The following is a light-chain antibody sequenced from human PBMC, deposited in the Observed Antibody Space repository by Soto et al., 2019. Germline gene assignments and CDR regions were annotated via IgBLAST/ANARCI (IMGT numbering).Light chain of an antibody. CDR2: VGTGGIVG. V-gene: IGLV9-49*01. CDR1: NGYSNYK. CDR3: GADHGSGSNFVRV. Sequence: QPVLTQPPSASASLGASLTLTCTLSNGYSNYKVDWYQQRPGKGPRFVMRVGTGGIVGSKGDGIPDRFSVLGSGLNRYLTIKNIHEEDESDYHCGADHGSGSNFVRVFGGGTKLTVL. J-gene: IGLJ3*02.